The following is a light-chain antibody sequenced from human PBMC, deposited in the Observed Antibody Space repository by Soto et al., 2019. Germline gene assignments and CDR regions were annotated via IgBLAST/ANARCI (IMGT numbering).Light chain of an antibody. CDR1: QSVLYSSNNKNY. V-gene: IGKV4-1*01. CDR3: QQYYTIPRT. CDR2: WAS. J-gene: IGKJ1*01. Sequence: DIVMTQSPDSLAVSLGERATINCRSSQSVLYSSNNKNYLAWFQQKPGEPPKLLIYWASVRDSGVPDRFSGSGSGTDFTLTISSLQAEDVAVYYCQQYYTIPRTFGQGTKVEIK.